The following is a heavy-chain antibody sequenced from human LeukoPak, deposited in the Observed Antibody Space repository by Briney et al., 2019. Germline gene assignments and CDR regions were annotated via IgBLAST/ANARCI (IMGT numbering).Heavy chain of an antibody. CDR2: IYPGDSDT. CDR1: GFSFTGYW. J-gene: IGHJ3*02. Sequence: GESLKISCRGSGFSFTGYWIGWVRQMPEKGLERMGIIYPGDSDTKYSPSFQGQVTILADKSISTAYLQWSSLKASDTAMYYCARLKDDSSGYDAFDIWGQGTMVTVSS. D-gene: IGHD3-22*01. V-gene: IGHV5-51*01. CDR3: ARLKDDSSGYDAFDI.